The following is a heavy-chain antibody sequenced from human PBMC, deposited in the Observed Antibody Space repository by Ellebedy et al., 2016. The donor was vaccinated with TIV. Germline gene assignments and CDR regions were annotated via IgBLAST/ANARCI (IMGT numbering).Heavy chain of an antibody. CDR2: VSGHATIQ. D-gene: IGHD1-14*01. V-gene: IGHV3-30-3*01. CDR1: GFTFSTYA. J-gene: IGHJ4*02. Sequence: PGGSLRLSCAASGFTFSTYAMHWVRQAPGKGLEWVAVVSGHATIQLYADAVKGRFTISKDTSKDTVYLQMNSLRVEDTALYYCARDAAPGAPDFLDHWGRGTLVTVSS. CDR3: ARDAAPGAPDFLDH.